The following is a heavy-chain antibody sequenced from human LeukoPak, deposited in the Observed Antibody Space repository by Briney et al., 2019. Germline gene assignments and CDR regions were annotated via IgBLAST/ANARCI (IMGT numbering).Heavy chain of an antibody. CDR3: ARRPNRGAANWYFDL. D-gene: IGHD7-27*01. J-gene: IGHJ2*01. V-gene: IGHV3-7*03. CDR1: GFTFSSYW. Sequence: GGSLRLSCAASGFTFSSYWMSWVRQAPGKGLEWVANIKQDGSEKYYVDSVKGRFTLSRESAKNSLYLQMNNLRVEDTAVYYCARRPNRGAANWYFDLWGRGTLVTVSS. CDR2: IKQDGSEK.